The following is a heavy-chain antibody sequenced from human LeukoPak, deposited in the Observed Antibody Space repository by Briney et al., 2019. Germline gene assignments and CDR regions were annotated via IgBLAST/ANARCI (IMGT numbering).Heavy chain of an antibody. D-gene: IGHD2-8*01. CDR1: GGSFSGFY. CDR3: ARAVLATKSEHWFDS. J-gene: IGHJ5*01. V-gene: IGHV4-59*01. CDR2: IYYTGST. Sequence: PSETLSLTCAVYGGSFSGFYWSWIRQPPGKGLEWIGYIYYTGSTNYNSSLKSRVTISVDTSKNQFSLNLSSVTAADTAMYYCARAVLATKSEHWFDSWGQGTLVTVSS.